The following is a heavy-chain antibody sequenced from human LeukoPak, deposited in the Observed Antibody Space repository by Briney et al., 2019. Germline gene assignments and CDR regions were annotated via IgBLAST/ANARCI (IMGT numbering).Heavy chain of an antibody. D-gene: IGHD3-22*01. V-gene: IGHV3-23*01. CDR1: GFTFSSYA. CDR3: AKEKIVVVIRYWFDP. Sequence: GRSLRLSCAASGFTFSSYAMSWVRQAPGKGLEWVSAISGSGGSTYYADSVKGRFTISRDNSKNTLYLQMNSLRAEDTAVYYCAKEKIVVVIRYWFDPWGQGTLVTVSS. CDR2: ISGSGGST. J-gene: IGHJ5*02.